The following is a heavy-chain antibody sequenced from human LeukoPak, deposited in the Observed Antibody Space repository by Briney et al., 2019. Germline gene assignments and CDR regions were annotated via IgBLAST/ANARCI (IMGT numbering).Heavy chain of an antibody. CDR2: IIPILGIA. CDR3: AREKNYYDSSGYYPFDY. V-gene: IGHV1-69*04. D-gene: IGHD3-22*01. Sequence: SVKVSCKASGGTFSSYTISWVRQAPGQGLEWMGRIIPILGIANYAQKFQGRVTITADKSTSTAYMELSSLRSEDTAVYYCAREKNYYDSSGYYPFDYWGQGTLVTVSS. CDR1: GGTFSSYT. J-gene: IGHJ4*02.